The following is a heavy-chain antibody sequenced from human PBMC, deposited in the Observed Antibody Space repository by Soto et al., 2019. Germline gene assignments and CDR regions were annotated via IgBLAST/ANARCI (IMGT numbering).Heavy chain of an antibody. CDR2: ISAYNGNT. D-gene: IGHD3-22*01. J-gene: IGHJ4*02. Sequence: RASVKVSCKASGYTFTSYGISWVRQPPGQGIEWMGWISAYNGNTNYAQKLQGRITMTTDTSTSTAYMELRSLRSDEKAVYYCARHRTTLYYYDSSGYYTQFGYWRPG. V-gene: IGHV1-18*01. CDR3: ARHRTTLYYYDSSGYYTQFGY. CDR1: GYTFTSYG.